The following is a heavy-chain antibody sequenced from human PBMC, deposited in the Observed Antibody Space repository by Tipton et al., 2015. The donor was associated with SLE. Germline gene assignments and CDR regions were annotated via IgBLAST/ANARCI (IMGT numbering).Heavy chain of an antibody. CDR2: FYATGNT. CDR1: GGSISYHS. J-gene: IGHJ4*02. Sequence: TLSLTCTVSGGSISYHSWSGIRQPPGGALAWIGYFYATGNTNYNPSLKSRVTMSVDKSKNQFSLQLTAVTASDTGVYFCAREMNYYESSAYYDSWGQGTLVTVSS. CDR3: AREMNYYESSAYYDS. V-gene: IGHV4-4*08. D-gene: IGHD3-22*01.